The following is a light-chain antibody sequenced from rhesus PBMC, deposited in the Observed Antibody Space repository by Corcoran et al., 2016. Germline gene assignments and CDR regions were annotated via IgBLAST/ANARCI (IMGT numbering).Light chain of an antibody. CDR2: EVI. V-gene: IGLV2-13*03. CDR1: SSDIGGSNR. J-gene: IGLJ1*01. CDR3: CSYATFNTFT. Sequence: QSAPTQSPSVSGSPGQSVTISCTGTSSDIGGSNRVSWYQLHPGKAPKVLIYEVIKRPSGVSDRFAGSKSGNTASLTISGLQAEDEADDYGCSYATFNTFTVGSGTRLTVL.